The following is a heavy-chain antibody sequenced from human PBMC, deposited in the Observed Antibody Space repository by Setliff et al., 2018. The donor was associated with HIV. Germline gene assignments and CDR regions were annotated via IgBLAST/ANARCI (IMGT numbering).Heavy chain of an antibody. V-gene: IGHV1-2*06. CDR2: INPNSGRT. J-gene: IGHJ4*02. CDR3: VRDDYGDYD. D-gene: IGHD4-17*01. Sequence: VKVSCKASGYTFTGYYMHWVRQAPGQGLEWMGRINPNSGRTNYAQKFQGRVTMTTDTSTSTAYMELRSLRSDDTAVYYCVRDDYGDYDWGRGTLVTVSS. CDR1: GYTFTGYY.